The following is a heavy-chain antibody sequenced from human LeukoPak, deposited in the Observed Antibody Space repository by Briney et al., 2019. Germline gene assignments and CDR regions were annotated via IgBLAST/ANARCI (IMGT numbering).Heavy chain of an antibody. CDR3: ATGARWLPS. V-gene: IGHV3-53*01. Sequence: GGPLRLSCAASAFSVRNSYMTWVRQGPGKGLEWVSAIYASGSAYYADCVKCRFTISTDNSTNTLYLQMDNLRAEDTAIYYCATGARWLPSWRQGTLVTVSS. CDR2: IYASGSA. CDR1: AFSVRNSY. J-gene: IGHJ1*01. D-gene: IGHD5-24*01.